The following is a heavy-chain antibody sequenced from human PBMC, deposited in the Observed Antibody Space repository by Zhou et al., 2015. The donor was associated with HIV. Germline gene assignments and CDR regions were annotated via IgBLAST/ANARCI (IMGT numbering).Heavy chain of an antibody. J-gene: IGHJ5*02. CDR3: ARGDLGSTRRNNWFDP. Sequence: QVQLVQSGAEVKKPGSSVKVSCKASGGTFSSYTISWVRQAPGQGLEWMGRIIPILGIANYAQKFQGRVTITADKSTSTAYMELSSLRSEDTAVYYCARGDLGSTRRNNWFDPWGQGTLVTVSS. V-gene: IGHV1-69*02. CDR1: GGTFSSYT. D-gene: IGHD2-21*01. CDR2: IIPILGIA.